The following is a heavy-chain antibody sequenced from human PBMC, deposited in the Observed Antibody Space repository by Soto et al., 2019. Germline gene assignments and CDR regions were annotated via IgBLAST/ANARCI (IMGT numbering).Heavy chain of an antibody. CDR1: GGSISNYY. D-gene: IGHD2-15*01. CDR3: ASGGYCSGGSCYPRLFDY. Sequence: SETLSLTCTVSGGSISNYYWSWIRQPPGKGLQWIGYIYYSGSTNYNPSLKSRVTISVDTSKNQFSLKLSSVTAADTAVYYCASGGYCSGGSCYPRLFDYWGQGTLVTVSS. J-gene: IGHJ4*02. CDR2: IYYSGST. V-gene: IGHV4-59*08.